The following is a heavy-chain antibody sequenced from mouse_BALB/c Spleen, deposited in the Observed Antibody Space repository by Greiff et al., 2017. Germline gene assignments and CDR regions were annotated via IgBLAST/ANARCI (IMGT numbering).Heavy chain of an antibody. Sequence: VQLQQSGAELVKPGASVKLSCTASGFNIKDTYMHWVKQRPEQGLEWIGRIDPANGNTKYDPKFQGKATITADTSSNTAYLQLSSLTSEDTAVYYCSRWIYYCNYGSMDYWSQGTSVTVSS. CDR3: SRWIYYCNYGSMDY. V-gene: IGHV14-3*02. J-gene: IGHJ4*01. CDR1: GFNIKDTY. CDR2: IDPANGNT. D-gene: IGHD2-1*01.